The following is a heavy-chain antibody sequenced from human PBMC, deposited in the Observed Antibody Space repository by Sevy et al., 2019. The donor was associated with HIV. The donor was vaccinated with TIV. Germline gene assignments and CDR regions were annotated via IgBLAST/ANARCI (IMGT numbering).Heavy chain of an antibody. CDR3: ARQVDNWFDP. Sequence: ASVKVSCETSGYTFTYYYIRWVRQAPGQGLEWMGWINPSSGGTQYAQKFQGRVSVTSDTSRRTSYMELRRLRSDDTALYYCARQVDNWFDPWGQGTPVTVSS. CDR1: GYTFTYYY. V-gene: IGHV1-2*02. D-gene: IGHD2-15*01. CDR2: INPSSGGT. J-gene: IGHJ5*02.